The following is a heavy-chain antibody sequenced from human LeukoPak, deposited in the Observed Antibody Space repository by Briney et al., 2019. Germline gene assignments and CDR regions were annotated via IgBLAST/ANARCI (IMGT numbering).Heavy chain of an antibody. Sequence: GGSLRLSCAASGFSFSSYAMHWVRQAPGKGLEWVAAIPNDGSKTYYADSVKGRFTISRDNSKNTLFLQMNSLRAEDTAVYYCAKNLYCGGGSCYPSALGMDVWGQGTTVTVSS. CDR1: GFSFSSYA. J-gene: IGHJ6*02. V-gene: IGHV3-30-3*01. CDR3: AKNLYCGGGSCYPSALGMDV. CDR2: IPNDGSKT. D-gene: IGHD2-15*01.